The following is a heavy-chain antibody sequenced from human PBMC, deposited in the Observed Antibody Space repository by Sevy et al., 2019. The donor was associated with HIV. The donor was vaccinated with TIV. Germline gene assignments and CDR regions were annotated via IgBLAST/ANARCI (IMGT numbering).Heavy chain of an antibody. CDR3: ATGREYYDENSGYFDY. Sequence: ASVKASCKISGYRLSELSMHWVRQAPGKGLEWMGRFDPEDGEIIYAQKFQGRVTVTEDTSTDTAYMERSRLRSEDTAVYYCATGREYYDENSGYFDYWGPGTLVTVSS. D-gene: IGHD3-22*01. V-gene: IGHV1-24*01. CDR2: FDPEDGEI. J-gene: IGHJ4*02. CDR1: GYRLSELS.